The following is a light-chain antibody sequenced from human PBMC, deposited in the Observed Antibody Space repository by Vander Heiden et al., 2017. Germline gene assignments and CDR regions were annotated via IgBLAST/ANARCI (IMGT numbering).Light chain of an antibody. CDR2: LGS. J-gene: IGKJ2*01. CDR1: HHLLHSNGYSY. CDR3: RQALQSFRT. V-gene: IGKV2-28*01. Sequence: VMTLSALSLPVTPGESASISCMSSHHLLHSNGYSYLVWFLQKPGQSPQLLIYLGSNRGATVPHRCSGSRSGTEFTLKISRGVAHDVGVDYCRQALQSFRTFGEGTKLEIK.